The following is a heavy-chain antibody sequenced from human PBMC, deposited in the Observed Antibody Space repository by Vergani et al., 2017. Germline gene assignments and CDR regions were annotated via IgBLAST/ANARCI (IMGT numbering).Heavy chain of an antibody. Sequence: QVQLVQSGAEVKKPGSSVKVSCKASGGTFSSYAISWVRQAPGQGLEWMGGIIPICGTANYAQTFQGRVTITADEYTSTAYMELSSLRSEDTAVYYCSRDRTVITTTIIAEFAYFDYWGQGTLVTVSS. CDR1: GGTFSSYA. CDR2: IIPICGTA. V-gene: IGHV1-69*01. J-gene: IGHJ4*02. D-gene: IGHD3-22*01. CDR3: SRDRTVITTTIIAEFAYFDY.